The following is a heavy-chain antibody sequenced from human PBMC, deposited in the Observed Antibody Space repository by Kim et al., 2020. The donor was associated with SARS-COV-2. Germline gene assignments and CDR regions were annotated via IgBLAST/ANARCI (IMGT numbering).Heavy chain of an antibody. CDR1: GYTFTSYY. CDR3: AREWDTMVRGVIGY. CDR2: INPSVSST. V-gene: IGHV1-46*01. Sequence: ASVKVSCKASGYTFTSYYLHWVRQAPGQGLEWMEIINPSVSSTTYAQKFQGRVTMTRDTSTSTVYMELSSLTSEDTAVYYCAREWDTMVRGVIGYWGQGTLVTVSS. J-gene: IGHJ4*02. D-gene: IGHD3-10*01.